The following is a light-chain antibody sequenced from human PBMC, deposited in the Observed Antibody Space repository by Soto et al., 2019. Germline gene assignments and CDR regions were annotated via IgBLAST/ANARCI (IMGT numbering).Light chain of an antibody. J-gene: IGLJ2*01. V-gene: IGLV2-18*02. CDR3: CSYADSSSSVV. CDR1: SSDVGSYNR. Sequence: QSALTQPPSVSGSPGQSVTISCTGTSSDVGSYNRVSWYQQPPGTAPKLMIYEVSNRPSGVPDRFSGSKSGNTASLTISGLQAEDEADYYCCSYADSSSSVVFGGGTKLTVL. CDR2: EVS.